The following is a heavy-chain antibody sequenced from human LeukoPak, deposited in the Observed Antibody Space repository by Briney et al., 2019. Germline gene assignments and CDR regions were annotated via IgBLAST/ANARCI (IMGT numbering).Heavy chain of an antibody. CDR2: ISDDASRE. V-gene: IGHV3-30*04. Sequence: GGSLRLSCAASGFTFSSYAMYWVRQAPGKGLEWVSLISDDASREYYADSVKGRFTISRDDSKNTLYLQINSLRPEDTAVYYCARDSYSGSGRHYYYYMDVWGKGTTVTVSS. D-gene: IGHD3-10*01. CDR1: GFTFSSYA. CDR3: ARDSYSGSGRHYYYYMDV. J-gene: IGHJ6*03.